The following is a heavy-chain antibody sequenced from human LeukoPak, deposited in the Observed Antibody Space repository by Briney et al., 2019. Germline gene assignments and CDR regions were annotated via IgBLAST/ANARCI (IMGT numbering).Heavy chain of an antibody. CDR1: GFTFSSYG. J-gene: IGHJ4*02. Sequence: TGGSLRLSCAASGFTFSSYGMHWVRQAPGKGPEWVAVIWYDGSNKYYADSVKGRFTISRDNSKNTLYLQMNSLRAEDTAVYYCARDYYYDSSGYGLGYWGQGTLVTVSS. V-gene: IGHV3-33*01. CDR2: IWYDGSNK. CDR3: ARDYYYDSSGYGLGY. D-gene: IGHD3-22*01.